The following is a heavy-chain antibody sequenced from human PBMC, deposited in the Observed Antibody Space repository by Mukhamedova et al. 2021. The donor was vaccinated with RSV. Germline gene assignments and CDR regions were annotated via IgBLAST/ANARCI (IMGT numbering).Heavy chain of an antibody. CDR2: IDPGDSYT. V-gene: IGHV5-10-1*01. CDR3: ARRGGDFYDIRDYWFHP. D-gene: IGHD3-22*01. J-gene: IGHJ5*02. Sequence: WVVRIDPGDSYTKYSPSFQGHVTISADKSISTAYLQWSSLKASDTAMYYCARRGGDFYDIRDYWFHPWGQGTLVTVSS.